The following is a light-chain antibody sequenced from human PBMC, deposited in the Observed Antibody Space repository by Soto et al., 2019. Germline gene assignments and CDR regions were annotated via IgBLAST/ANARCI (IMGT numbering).Light chain of an antibody. Sequence: QSVLTQPASVSGSPGQSITISCTGTSSDVGSYNLVSWYQQHPGKAPKLMIYEGSKRPSGVSNRLSGSKSGNTASLTISGLQAEDEADYYCCSYAGSSPNYVFGTGTKVTVL. CDR2: EGS. CDR1: SSDVGSYNL. J-gene: IGLJ1*01. CDR3: CSYAGSSPNYV. V-gene: IGLV2-23*01.